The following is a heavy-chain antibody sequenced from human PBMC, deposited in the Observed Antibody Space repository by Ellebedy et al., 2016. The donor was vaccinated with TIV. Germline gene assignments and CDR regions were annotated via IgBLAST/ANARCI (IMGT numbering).Heavy chain of an antibody. D-gene: IGHD3-10*01. J-gene: IGHJ6*02. CDR2: INAGGGTT. Sequence: AASVKVSCKAFGYTFDIYYIHWVRQAPGKGLEWMGIINAGGGTTSYAEKFQGRVTMTRETSTSTVFMELSSLRSDDTAVYYGARGNYYGSVTYPTAMDVWGRGTTVTVSS. V-gene: IGHV1-46*02. CDR1: GYTFDIYY. CDR3: ARGNYYGSVTYPTAMDV.